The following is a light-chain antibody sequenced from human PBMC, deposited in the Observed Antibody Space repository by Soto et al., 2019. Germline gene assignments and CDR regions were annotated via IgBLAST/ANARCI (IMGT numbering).Light chain of an antibody. CDR1: QSIGSW. J-gene: IGKJ1*01. V-gene: IGKV1-5*03. CDR3: QQYNDNWT. CDR2: KAS. Sequence: DIQMTQSPSTLSASVGDRVTITCRASQSIGSWLAWYQQKPGTAPKLLIYKASTLQSGVPSRFSGSGSGTEFTLTISSLQPDDSATYYCQQYNDNWTFGQGTKVDIK.